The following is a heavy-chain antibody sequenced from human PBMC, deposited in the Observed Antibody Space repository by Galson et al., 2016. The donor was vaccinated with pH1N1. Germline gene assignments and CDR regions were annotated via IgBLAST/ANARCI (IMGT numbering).Heavy chain of an antibody. D-gene: IGHD5-12*01. CDR2: IYNSGGST. Sequence: SETLSLTCAVSGASISSQYWSWIRQSPGKGLEWIGNIYNSGGSTTYNPSLRSRVTISMETSTNEFSLHLTSVTAADTAIYYCVRHLARPDSGIRNDPLDSWAQGTLVTVSS. CDR3: VRHLARPDSGIRNDPLDS. J-gene: IGHJ4*02. CDR1: GASISSQY. V-gene: IGHV4-59*11.